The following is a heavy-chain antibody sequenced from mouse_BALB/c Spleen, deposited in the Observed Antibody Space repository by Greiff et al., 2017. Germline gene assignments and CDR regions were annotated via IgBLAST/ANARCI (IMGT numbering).Heavy chain of an antibody. CDR1: GFTFTDYY. Sequence: EVNVVESGGGLVQPGGSLRLSCATSGFTFTDYYMSWVRQPPGKALEWLGFIRNKANGYTTEYSASVKGRFTISRDNSQSILYLQMNTLRAEDSATYYCARDIENYDYDGYAMDYWGQGTSVTVSS. V-gene: IGHV7-3*02. CDR3: ARDIENYDYDGYAMDY. J-gene: IGHJ4*01. CDR2: IRNKANGYTT. D-gene: IGHD2-4*01.